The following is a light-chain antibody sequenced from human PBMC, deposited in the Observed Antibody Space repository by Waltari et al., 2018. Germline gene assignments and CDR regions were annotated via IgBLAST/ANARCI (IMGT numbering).Light chain of an antibody. J-gene: IGLJ3*02. CDR1: SSNIRNGS. Sequence: QSVLTQPPSVSAAPGQKVTISCSGSSSNIRNGSVSWSQQRPGTAPSLLIFENSKRPSGIPDRFSGSKSGTSATLGITGLQTGDEADYYCGTWDNSLSAAGVFGGGTKVTVL. CDR2: ENS. CDR3: GTWDNSLSAAGV. V-gene: IGLV1-51*02.